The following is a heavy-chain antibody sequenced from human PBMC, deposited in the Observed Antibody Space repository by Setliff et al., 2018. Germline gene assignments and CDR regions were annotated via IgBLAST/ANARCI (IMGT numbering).Heavy chain of an antibody. V-gene: IGHV3-48*04. CDR3: AKGGPQRDSSGYYLYYFDY. CDR1: GFTFSSDP. Sequence: AGGSLRLSCAASGFTFSSDPMNWVRQAPGKGLEWVSYINSRSSTIFYADSVKGRFTISRDNSKNSLYLQMNSLRTEDTALYYCAKGGPQRDSSGYYLYYFDYWGQGTLVTVSS. D-gene: IGHD3-22*01. J-gene: IGHJ4*02. CDR2: INSRSSTI.